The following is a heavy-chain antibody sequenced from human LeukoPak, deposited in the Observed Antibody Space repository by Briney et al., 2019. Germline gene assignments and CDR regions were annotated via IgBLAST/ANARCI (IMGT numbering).Heavy chain of an antibody. CDR2: IYYSGST. Sequence: PSETLSLTCTVSGGSISSYYWSWIRQPPGKGLEWIGYIYYSGSTSYNPSLKSRVTISVDTSKNQFSLKLSSVTAADTAVYYCAREDYYGSGSYYDYNWFDPWGQGTLVTVSS. D-gene: IGHD3-10*01. CDR1: GGSISSYY. CDR3: AREDYYGSGSYYDYNWFDP. V-gene: IGHV4-59*12. J-gene: IGHJ5*02.